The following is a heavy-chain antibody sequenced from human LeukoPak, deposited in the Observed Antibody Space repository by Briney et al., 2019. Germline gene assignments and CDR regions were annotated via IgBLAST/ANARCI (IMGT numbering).Heavy chain of an antibody. CDR3: AREQYYYDSSGYLY. CDR2: IYHSGST. V-gene: IGHV4-4*02. Sequence: PSGTLSLTCAVSGGSISSSNWWSWVRQPPGKGLEWIGEIYHSGSTNYNPSLKSRVTISVDKSKNQFSLKLSSVTAADTAVYYCAREQYYYDSSGYLYWGQGTLVTVSS. J-gene: IGHJ4*02. CDR1: GGSISSSNW. D-gene: IGHD3-22*01.